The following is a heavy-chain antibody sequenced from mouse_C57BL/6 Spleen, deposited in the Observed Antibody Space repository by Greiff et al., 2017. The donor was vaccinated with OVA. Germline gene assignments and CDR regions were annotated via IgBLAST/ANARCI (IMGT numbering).Heavy chain of an antibody. Sequence: LVESGAELARPGASVKMSCKASGYTFTSYTMHWVKQRPGQGLEWIGYINPSSGYTKYNQKFKDKATLTADKSSSTAYMQLSSLTSEDSAVYYCASQPDYGNYVGGSMDYWGQGTSVTVSS. J-gene: IGHJ4*01. V-gene: IGHV1-4*01. CDR3: ASQPDYGNYVGGSMDY. CDR1: GYTFTSYT. D-gene: IGHD2-1*01. CDR2: INPSSGYT.